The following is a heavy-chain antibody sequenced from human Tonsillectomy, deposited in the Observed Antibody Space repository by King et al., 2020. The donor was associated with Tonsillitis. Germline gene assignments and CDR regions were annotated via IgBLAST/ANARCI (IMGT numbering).Heavy chain of an antibody. V-gene: IGHV4-34*01. CDR3: ARGVDYDYVWGSYRFHWFDP. D-gene: IGHD3-16*02. J-gene: IGHJ5*02. Sequence: VQLPQWGAGLLKPSETLSLTCAVYGGSFSGYYWSWIRQPTGKGLEWIGEINHSGSTNYNPSLKSRVTISVDTSKNQFSLKLSSVTAADTAVYYCARGVDYDYVWGSYRFHWFDPWGQGTLVTVSS. CDR2: INHSGST. CDR1: GGSFSGYY.